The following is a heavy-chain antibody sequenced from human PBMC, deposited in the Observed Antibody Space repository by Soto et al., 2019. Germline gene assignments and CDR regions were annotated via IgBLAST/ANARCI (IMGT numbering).Heavy chain of an antibody. V-gene: IGHV4-34*01. D-gene: IGHD1-26*01. J-gene: IGHJ6*02. CDR3: ARGRGGAREYFYYGMDV. CDR1: GGSLSGYY. Sequence: SETLSLTCGVYGGSLSGYYWTWVRQPPGRGLEWIGESNHSGGTKYNPSLKTRVNISLDMSKNQFSLKLNSVTAADTAAYYCARGRGGAREYFYYGMDVWGQWTTVTVS. CDR2: SNHSGGT.